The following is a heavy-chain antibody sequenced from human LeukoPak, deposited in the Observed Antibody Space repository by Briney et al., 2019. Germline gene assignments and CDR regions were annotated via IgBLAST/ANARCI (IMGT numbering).Heavy chain of an antibody. V-gene: IGHV1-8*03. CDR2: MNPNSGNT. CDR1: GYTFTSYD. CDR3: ARGRATVTDKGRPDY. J-gene: IGHJ4*02. Sequence: ASVKVSCRASGYTFTSYDINWVRQATGQGPEWMGWMNPNSGNTGYAQKFQGRVTITRNASISTAYMELSSLRSEDTVVYYCARGRATVTDKGRPDYWGQGTLVTVSS. D-gene: IGHD4-11*01.